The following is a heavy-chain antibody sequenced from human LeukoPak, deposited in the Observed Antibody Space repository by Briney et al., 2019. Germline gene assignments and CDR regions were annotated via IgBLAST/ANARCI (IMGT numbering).Heavy chain of an antibody. Sequence: GGSLRLSRAASGFTFSSYSMNGGRQAPGKGLEWVSSISSSSSYIYYADSVKGRLTISRDNTKNSLYLKMQPQRAEDTAVYHCARATTRSGSYSLPFDHWGQGTLVTVSS. J-gene: IGHJ4*02. D-gene: IGHD3-10*01. CDR2: ISSSSSYI. CDR1: GFTFSSYS. CDR3: ARATTRSGSYSLPFDH. V-gene: IGHV3-21*01.